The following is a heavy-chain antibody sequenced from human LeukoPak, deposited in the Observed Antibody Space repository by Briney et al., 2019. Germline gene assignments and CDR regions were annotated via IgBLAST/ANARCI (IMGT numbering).Heavy chain of an antibody. CDR2: ISGSGGST. CDR3: AKPPPGYSGYGVTALDY. D-gene: IGHD5-12*01. Sequence: QPGGSLRLSCTASGLSLNSYAMSWVRQAPGKGLEWVSAISGSGGSTYYADSVKGRFTISRDNSKNTLYLQMNSLRAEDTAVYYCAKPPPGYSGYGVTALDYWGQGTLVTVSS. J-gene: IGHJ4*02. CDR1: GLSLNSYA. V-gene: IGHV3-23*01.